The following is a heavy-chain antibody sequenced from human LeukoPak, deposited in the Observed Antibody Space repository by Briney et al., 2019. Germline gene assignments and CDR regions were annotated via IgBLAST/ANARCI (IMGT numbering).Heavy chain of an antibody. CDR1: GYIFTTYN. J-gene: IGHJ4*02. CDR2: ISTSTGDT. V-gene: IGHV1-18*04. D-gene: IGHD5-24*01. Sequence: ASVKVSCKPSGYIFTTYNLHWVRQAPGQGLEWMGWISTSTGDTDYARNLRGRVTMSTDASTGTAYMELRRLRSDDTAVYYCARSHNVYFDYWGQGILLTV. CDR3: ARSHNVYFDY.